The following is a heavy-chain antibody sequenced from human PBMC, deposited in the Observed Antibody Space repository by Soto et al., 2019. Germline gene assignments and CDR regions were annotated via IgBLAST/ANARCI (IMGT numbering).Heavy chain of an antibody. D-gene: IGHD6-6*01. CDR2: IIPIFGTA. Sequence: SVKVSCKASGGTFSSYAISCVRQAPGQGLEWMGGIIPIFGTANYAQKFQGRVTITADESTSTAYMELSSLRSEDTAVYYCARDRENDTSIYYFEYWGQGTLVTVSS. V-gene: IGHV1-69*13. CDR1: GGTFSSYA. J-gene: IGHJ4*02. CDR3: ARDRENDTSIYYFEY.